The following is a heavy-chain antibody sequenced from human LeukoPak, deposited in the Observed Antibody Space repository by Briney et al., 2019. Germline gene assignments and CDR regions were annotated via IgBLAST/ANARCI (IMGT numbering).Heavy chain of an antibody. CDR3: ARGLFRYCSSTSCYRGRYFDY. CDR1: GGSFSGYY. D-gene: IGHD2-2*02. CDR2: INHSGST. V-gene: IGHV4-34*01. Sequence: SETLSLTCAVYGGSFSGYYWSWIRQPPGKGLEWIGEINHSGSTNYNPSLKSRVTISVDTCKNQFSLKLSSVTAADTAVYYCARGLFRYCSSTSCYRGRYFDYWGQGTLVTVSS. J-gene: IGHJ4*02.